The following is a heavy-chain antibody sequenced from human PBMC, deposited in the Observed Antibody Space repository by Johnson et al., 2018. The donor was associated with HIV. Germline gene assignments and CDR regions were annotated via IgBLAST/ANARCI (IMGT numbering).Heavy chain of an antibody. J-gene: IGHJ3*02. Sequence: VQLVESGGGLVQPGGSLRLSCAASGFTFSSYAMHWVRQAPGKGLEYVSAISSNGGSTYYANSVKGRFTISRDNSKNTLYLQMDSLRAEDMAVYYSARGGASGAFDIWGQGTMVTVSS. CDR2: ISSNGGST. CDR1: GFTFSSYA. V-gene: IGHV3-64*01. CDR3: ARGGASGAFDI. D-gene: IGHD1-26*01.